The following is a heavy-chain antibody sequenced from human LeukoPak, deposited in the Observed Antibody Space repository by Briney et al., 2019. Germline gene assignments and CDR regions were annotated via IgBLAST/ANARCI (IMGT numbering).Heavy chain of an antibody. CDR2: IYHSGST. D-gene: IGHD3-10*01. V-gene: IGHV4-38-2*02. CDR3: ARHNYGSGKYSVDY. Sequence: SETLSLTCTVSGYPISSGYFWGWIRQPPGKGLECIGTIYHSGSTNYNPSLKSGVTISVDTSKNQFSLKLSSVTAADTAVYYCARHNYGSGKYSVDYWGQGTLVTVSS. CDR1: GYPISSGYF. J-gene: IGHJ4*02.